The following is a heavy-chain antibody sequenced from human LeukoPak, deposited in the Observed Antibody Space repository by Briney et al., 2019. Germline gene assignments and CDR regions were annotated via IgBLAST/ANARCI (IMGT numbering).Heavy chain of an antibody. CDR1: GFTFDDYA. CDR2: ISWNSGSI. J-gene: IGHJ4*02. V-gene: IGHV3-9*01. CDR3: AKAFGATEGYFDY. Sequence: SLRLSCAASGFTFDDYAMHWVRQAPGKGLEWVSGISWNSGSIGYADSVKGRFTISRDNAKNSLYLQMNSLRAEDTALYYCAKAFGATEGYFDYWGQGTLVTVSS. D-gene: IGHD1-26*01.